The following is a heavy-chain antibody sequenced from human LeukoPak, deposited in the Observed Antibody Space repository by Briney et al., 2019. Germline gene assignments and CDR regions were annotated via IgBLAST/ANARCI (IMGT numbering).Heavy chain of an antibody. V-gene: IGHV1-46*01. Sequence: ASVKVSCKASGYTFTSYYMHWVRQAPGQGLEWMGIINPSGGSTSYAQKFQGRVTMTTDTSTSTAYMELRSLRSDDTAVYYCARDRGSYPPYFDYWGQGTLVTVSS. CDR2: INPSGGST. CDR3: ARDRGSYPPYFDY. D-gene: IGHD1-26*01. CDR1: GYTFTSYY. J-gene: IGHJ4*02.